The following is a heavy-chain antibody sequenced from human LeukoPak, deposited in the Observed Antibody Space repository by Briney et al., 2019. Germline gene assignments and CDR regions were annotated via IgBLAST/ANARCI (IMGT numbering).Heavy chain of an antibody. CDR3: ARVLWFGELYYFDY. CDR2: IYYSGST. V-gene: IGHV4-39*07. D-gene: IGHD3-10*01. CDR1: GGSISSSSYY. J-gene: IGHJ4*02. Sequence: SETLSLTCTVSGGSISSSSYYWGWIRQPPGKGLEWIGSIYYSGSTYYNPSLKSRVTISVDTSKNQFSLKLSSVTAADTDVYCCARVLWFGELYYFDYWGQGTLVTVSS.